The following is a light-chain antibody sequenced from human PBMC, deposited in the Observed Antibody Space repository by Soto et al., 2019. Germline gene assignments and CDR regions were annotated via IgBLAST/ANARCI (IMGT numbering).Light chain of an antibody. CDR2: AAS. J-gene: IGKJ5*01. CDR1: QSISSY. CDR3: QQRYSTLIT. Sequence: DIQMTQSPSSLSASVGDRVTITCRASQSISSYLNWYQQKPGKAPKXLIYAASSLQSGVPSRFSGSGSGTDLTLTISSLQPEDCATDECQQRYSTLITFGQGTRLEIK. V-gene: IGKV1-39*01.